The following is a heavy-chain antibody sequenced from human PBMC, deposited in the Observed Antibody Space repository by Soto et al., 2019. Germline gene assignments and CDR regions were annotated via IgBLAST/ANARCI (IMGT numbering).Heavy chain of an antibody. J-gene: IGHJ5*02. Sequence: QVQLQESGPGLVKPSQTLSLTCTVSGGSISRGGYYWRWLRQHPGKGLEWIGSIYYSGSTYYNPSLKTRVTISLDTSKNPVSLKLSSVTAADTAVYYCARDRGREERRGWFDPWGQGTLVTVSS. CDR2: IYYSGST. CDR1: GGSISRGGYY. CDR3: ARDRGREERRGWFDP. D-gene: IGHD1-1*01. V-gene: IGHV4-31*03.